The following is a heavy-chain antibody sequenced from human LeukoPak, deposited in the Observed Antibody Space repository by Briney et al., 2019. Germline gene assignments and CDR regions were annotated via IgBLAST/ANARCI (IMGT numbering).Heavy chain of an antibody. Sequence: GGSLRLSCAASGFTFSSYAMHWVRQAPGKGLEWVAVISHDGSNKYYADSVKGRFTISRDNSKNTLYLQMNSLRAEDTAVYYCARAALGPRRWLHLYGMDVWGQGTTVTVSS. J-gene: IGHJ6*02. CDR3: ARAALGPRRWLHLYGMDV. D-gene: IGHD5-24*01. V-gene: IGHV3-30-3*01. CDR1: GFTFSSYA. CDR2: ISHDGSNK.